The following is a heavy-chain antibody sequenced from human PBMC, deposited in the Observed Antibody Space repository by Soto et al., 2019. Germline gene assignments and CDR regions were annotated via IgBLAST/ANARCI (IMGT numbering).Heavy chain of an antibody. Sequence: GSLRLSCAASGFTFSSYSMNWVRQAPGKGLEWVSYISSGSSTIYYADSVKGRFTISRDNAKNSLYLQMDSLRAEDTAVYYATRSAYIDVWATGNTVTVSS. CDR1: GFTFSSYS. CDR2: ISSGSSTI. J-gene: IGHJ6*03. D-gene: IGHD2-2*01. CDR3: TRSAYIDV. V-gene: IGHV3-48*01.